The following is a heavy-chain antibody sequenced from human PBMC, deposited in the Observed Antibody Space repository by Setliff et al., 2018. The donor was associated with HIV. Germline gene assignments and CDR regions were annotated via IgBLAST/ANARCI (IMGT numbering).Heavy chain of an antibody. J-gene: IGHJ3*02. D-gene: IGHD6-13*01. V-gene: IGHV4-34*01. CDR3: ASDYSSRHDAFDI. Sequence: PSETLSLTCAVYGGSFSGYYWSWIRQSPGKGLEWIGKINHDGSTNYSPSLKSRVTMSIDTSKNQFSLKLSSVTAADTAVYYCASDYSSRHDAFDIWGQGTVVTVSS. CDR1: GGSFSGYY. CDR2: INHDGST.